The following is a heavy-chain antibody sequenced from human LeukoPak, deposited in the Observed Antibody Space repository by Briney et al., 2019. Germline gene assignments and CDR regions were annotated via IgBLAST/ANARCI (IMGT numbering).Heavy chain of an antibody. Sequence: PGGSPRLSCAASGFIFSSYSMNWVRQAPGKGLEWVSAISGSGGSTYYADSVKGRFTISRDNSKNTLYLQMNSLRAEDTAVYYCAKDGGSYGAHYFDYWGQGTLVTVSS. V-gene: IGHV3-23*01. CDR3: AKDGGSYGAHYFDY. D-gene: IGHD1-26*01. CDR1: GFIFSSYS. CDR2: ISGSGGST. J-gene: IGHJ4*02.